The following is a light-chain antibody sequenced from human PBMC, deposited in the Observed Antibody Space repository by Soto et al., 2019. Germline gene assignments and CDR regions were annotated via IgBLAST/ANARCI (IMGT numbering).Light chain of an antibody. V-gene: IGKV3D-20*02. J-gene: IGKJ1*01. CDR2: DAS. CDR3: QQRSNWPT. Sequence: EIVLTQSPGTLSLSPGERATLSCMAGQSVSNTFLAWYQQKPGQAPRLLIYDASNRATGIPARFSGSGSGTDFTLTISSLEPEDFAVYYCQQRSNWPTFGQGTKVDI. CDR1: QSVSNTF.